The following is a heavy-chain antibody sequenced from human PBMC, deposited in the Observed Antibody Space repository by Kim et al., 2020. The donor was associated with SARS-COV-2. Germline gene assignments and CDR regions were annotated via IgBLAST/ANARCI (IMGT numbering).Heavy chain of an antibody. CDR3: VRHPSGILAPYNIDY. CDR1: GYSFSSYW. CDR2: IYPGDSDI. J-gene: IGHJ4*02. D-gene: IGHD3-10*01. V-gene: IGHV5-51*01. Sequence: GESLKISCEGSGYSFSSYWIGWVRQMPGKGLEWMAIIYPGDSDIKYSPSFQGQVTISADDSISTAYLHWRSLKASDTAMYYCVRHPSGILAPYNIDYWGQGSLVTVSS.